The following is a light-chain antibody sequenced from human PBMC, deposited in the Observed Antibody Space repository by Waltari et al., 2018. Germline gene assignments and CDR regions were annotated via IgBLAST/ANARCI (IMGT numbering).Light chain of an antibody. V-gene: IGKV4-1*01. CDR1: QSVLYSSNNKNY. Sequence: DIVMTQSPDSLAVSLGERATINSKSSQSVLYSSNNKNYLAWYQQKPGQPPKLLIYWASTRESGVPDRFSGSGSGTDFTLTISSLQAEDVAVYYCQQYYSTPYTFGQGTKLEIK. CDR2: WAS. CDR3: QQYYSTPYT. J-gene: IGKJ2*01.